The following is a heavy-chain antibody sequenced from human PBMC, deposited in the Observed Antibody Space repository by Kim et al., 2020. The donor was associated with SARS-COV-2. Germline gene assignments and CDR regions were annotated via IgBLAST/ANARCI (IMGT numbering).Heavy chain of an antibody. D-gene: IGHD1-20*01. Sequence: TIYAQKFQGRVTMTEDTSTDTAYMELSSLRSEDTAVYYCATRRITGTFDPWGQGTLVTVSS. CDR3: ATRRITGTFDP. CDR2: T. V-gene: IGHV1-24*01. J-gene: IGHJ5*02.